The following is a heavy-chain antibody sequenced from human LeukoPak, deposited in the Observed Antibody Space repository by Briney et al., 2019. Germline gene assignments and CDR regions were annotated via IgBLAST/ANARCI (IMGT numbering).Heavy chain of an antibody. CDR3: ARTFGAYSSSWPYNY. CDR2: IYPGDSDT. V-gene: IGHV5-51*01. J-gene: IGHJ4*02. D-gene: IGHD6-13*01. Sequence: GESLKISCKGSGYSFTSYWIGWVRQMPGKGLEWMGIIYPGDSDTRYSPSFQGQVIISADKSISTAYLQWSSLKASDTAMYYCARTFGAYSSSWPYNYWGQGTLVTVSS. CDR1: GYSFTSYW.